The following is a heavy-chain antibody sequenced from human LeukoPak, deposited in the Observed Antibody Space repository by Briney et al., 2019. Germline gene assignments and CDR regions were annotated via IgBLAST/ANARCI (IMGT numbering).Heavy chain of an antibody. CDR3: ARVTGYSYGRIGDY. V-gene: IGHV1-2*02. Sequence: ASVKVSCKASGYTFTGYYMHWVRQAPGQGREGMGWINPNSGGTNYSQKFQGRVTMTRDTSISTAYVELSRLRSDDTAVYYCARVTGYSYGRIGDYWGQGTLVTVSS. CDR1: GYTFTGYY. D-gene: IGHD5-18*01. J-gene: IGHJ4*02. CDR2: INPNSGGT.